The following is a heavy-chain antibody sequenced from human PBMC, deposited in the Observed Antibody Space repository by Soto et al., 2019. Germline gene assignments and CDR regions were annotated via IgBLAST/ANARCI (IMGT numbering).Heavy chain of an antibody. CDR3: AREKSYYDSSGYSFFDY. Sequence: GASVKVSCKASGGTFSSYAISWARQAPGQGLEWMGGIIPIFGTANYAQKFQGRVTITADESTSTAYMELSSLRSEDTAVYYCAREKSYYDSSGYSFFDYWGQGTLVTVSS. D-gene: IGHD3-22*01. CDR1: GGTFSSYA. CDR2: IIPIFGTA. J-gene: IGHJ4*02. V-gene: IGHV1-69*13.